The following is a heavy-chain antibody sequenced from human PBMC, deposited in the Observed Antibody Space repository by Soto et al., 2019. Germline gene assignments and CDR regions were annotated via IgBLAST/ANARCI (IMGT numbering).Heavy chain of an antibody. Sequence: PGGSLRLSCAASGFTFSSYWMSWVRQAPGKGLEWVANIKQDGSEKYYVDSVKGRFTISRDNAKNSLYLQMNSLRAEDTAVYYCARNSYRANTYYDFWSGYSSYYGMDVWGQGTTVTVSS. D-gene: IGHD3-3*01. CDR2: IKQDGSEK. CDR3: ARNSYRANTYYDFWSGYSSYYGMDV. CDR1: GFTFSSYW. V-gene: IGHV3-7*01. J-gene: IGHJ6*02.